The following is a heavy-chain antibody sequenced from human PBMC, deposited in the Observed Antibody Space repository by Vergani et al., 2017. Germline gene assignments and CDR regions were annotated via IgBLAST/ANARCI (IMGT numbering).Heavy chain of an antibody. Sequence: QVQVVQSGAEVKKSGASVKVSCKTSGYTFSNYYMHWVRQAPGQGLEWMGIINPSGGNTNYAQKFQGRVTMTRDTYTSTVYMELSSLRSEDTAIYYCARGDYVILTGYRYWGQGTLVTVSA. V-gene: IGHV1-46*03. CDR3: ARGDYVILTGYRY. CDR1: GYTFSNYY. J-gene: IGHJ4*02. D-gene: IGHD3-9*01. CDR2: INPSGGNT.